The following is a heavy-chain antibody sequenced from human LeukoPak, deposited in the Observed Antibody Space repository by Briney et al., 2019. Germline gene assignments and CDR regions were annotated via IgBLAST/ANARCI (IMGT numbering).Heavy chain of an antibody. CDR2: ISAYNGNT. J-gene: IGHJ4*02. V-gene: IGHV1-18*01. Sequence: ASVKVSCKASGYTFTSYGISWVRQAPGQGLEWMGWISAYNGNTNYAQKLQGRVTMTTDTSTSTAYMELRGLRSDDTAVYYCARDLPPKLMLDYWGQGTLVTVSS. CDR3: ARDLPPKLMLDY. CDR1: GYTFTSYG. D-gene: IGHD1-1*01.